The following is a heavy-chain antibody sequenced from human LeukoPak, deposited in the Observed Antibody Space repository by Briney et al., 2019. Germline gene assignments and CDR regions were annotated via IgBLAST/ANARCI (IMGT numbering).Heavy chain of an antibody. CDR1: GFTVSSNY. D-gene: IGHD3-10*01. Sequence: GGSQRLSCAASGFTVSSNYMSWVRQAPGKGQEWVSVIYSGGSTYYADSVKGRFTISRDNSKNTLYLQMNSLRAEDTAVYYCARDSLWFGENWGQGTLVTVSS. CDR3: ARDSLWFGEN. J-gene: IGHJ4*02. CDR2: IYSGGST. V-gene: IGHV3-66*02.